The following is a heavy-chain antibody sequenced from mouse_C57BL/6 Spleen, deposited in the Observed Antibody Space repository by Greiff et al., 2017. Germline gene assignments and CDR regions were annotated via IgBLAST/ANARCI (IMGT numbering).Heavy chain of an antibody. CDR1: GYSITSGYY. CDR2: ISYDGSN. V-gene: IGHV3-6*01. Sequence: VQLKESGPGLVKPSQSLSLTCSVTGYSITSGYYWNWIRQFPGNKLEWMGYISYDGSNNYNPSLKNRISITRDTSKNQFFLKWNSVTTEDTATYYCARDSNSDYWGQGTTLTVSS. J-gene: IGHJ2*01. CDR3: ARDSNSDY. D-gene: IGHD1-1*01.